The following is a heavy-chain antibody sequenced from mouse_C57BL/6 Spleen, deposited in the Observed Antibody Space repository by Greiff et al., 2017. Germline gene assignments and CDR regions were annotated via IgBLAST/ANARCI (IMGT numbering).Heavy chain of an antibody. Sequence: VQLQQSVAELVRPGASVKLSCTASGFNIQNTYLHWVKPRPEQGLEWIGRIDPANGNTKYAPKFPGKATITADTSSNTAYLQLSSLTAEDTAIYYCARYDGYYHCDDGGQGTTLTVSS. V-gene: IGHV14-3*01. J-gene: IGHJ2*01. CDR2: IDPANGNT. CDR3: ARYDGYYHCDD. D-gene: IGHD2-3*01. CDR1: GFNIQNTY.